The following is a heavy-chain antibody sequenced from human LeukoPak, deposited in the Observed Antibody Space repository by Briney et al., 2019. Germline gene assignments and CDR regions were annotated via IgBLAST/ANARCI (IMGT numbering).Heavy chain of an antibody. J-gene: IGHJ6*02. CDR2: ISSSSSYI. Sequence: GGSLRLSCAASGFTVSSNYMSWVRQAPGKGLEWVSSISSSSSYIYYADSVKGRFTISRDNAKNSLYLQMNSLRAEDTAVYYCARGSSSPLGMDVWGQGTTVTVSS. D-gene: IGHD6-19*01. CDR1: GFTVSSNY. CDR3: ARGSSSPLGMDV. V-gene: IGHV3-21*01.